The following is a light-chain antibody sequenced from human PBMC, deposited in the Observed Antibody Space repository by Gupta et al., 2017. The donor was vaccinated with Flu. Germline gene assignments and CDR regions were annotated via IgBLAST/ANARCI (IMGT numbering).Light chain of an antibody. CDR1: ALPNQY. J-gene: IGLJ2*01. CDR2: KDN. V-gene: IGLV3-25*02. CDR3: QSTDRSGSYVV. Sequence: FALTQPTSVSASPGQSAKSACSGDALPNQYAFWYHQKPGQAPVLVIYKDNERPSGTPERFSGSSSGTTATLTTSGVQAEDEADYYCQSTDRSGSYVVFGGGTKLTVL.